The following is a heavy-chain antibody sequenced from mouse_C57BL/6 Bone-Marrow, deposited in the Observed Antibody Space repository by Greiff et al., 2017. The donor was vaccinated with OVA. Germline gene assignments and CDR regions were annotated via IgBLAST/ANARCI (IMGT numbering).Heavy chain of an antibody. D-gene: IGHD1-1*01. CDR2: INPSNGGT. J-gene: IGHJ4*01. Sequence: VQLQQPGTELVKPGASVKLSCKASGYTFTSYWMHWVKQRPGQGLEWIGNINPSNGGTNYNEKFKSKATLTVDKSSSTAYMQLSSLTSEDSAVFDCASYYGSSYAMDYWGQGTSVTVSS. V-gene: IGHV1-53*01. CDR3: ASYYGSSYAMDY. CDR1: GYTFTSYW.